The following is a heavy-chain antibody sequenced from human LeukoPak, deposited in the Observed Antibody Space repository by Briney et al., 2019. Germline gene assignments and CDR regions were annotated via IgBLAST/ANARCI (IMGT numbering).Heavy chain of an antibody. CDR2: IYYSGST. Sequence: SETLSLTCTVSGGPISSSNYSWGWIRQPPGKGLEWIGSIYYSGSTYYNPSLKSRVTISVDTSKNQLSLKLSSVTAADTAVYYCARQTGAKGLCNSWGQGTLVTVSS. D-gene: IGHD1-26*01. CDR1: GGPISSSNYS. CDR3: ARQTGAKGLCNS. V-gene: IGHV4-39*01. J-gene: IGHJ4*02.